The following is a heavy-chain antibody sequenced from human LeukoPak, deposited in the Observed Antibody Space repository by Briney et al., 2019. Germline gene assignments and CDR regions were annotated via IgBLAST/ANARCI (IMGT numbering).Heavy chain of an antibody. CDR1: GDSMSSYY. CDR2: ISYSGST. CDR3: ARGEGYSYSDDYYFFYMDV. D-gene: IGHD5-18*01. V-gene: IGHV4-59*12. J-gene: IGHJ6*03. Sequence: SETLSLTCTVSGDSMSSYYWSWIRQPPGKGLEWIGYISYSGSTNFNPSLKSRVTISIDTSKNQFFLRLRSVTAADTAVYYCARGEGYSYSDDYYFFYMDVWGKGTTVTVSS.